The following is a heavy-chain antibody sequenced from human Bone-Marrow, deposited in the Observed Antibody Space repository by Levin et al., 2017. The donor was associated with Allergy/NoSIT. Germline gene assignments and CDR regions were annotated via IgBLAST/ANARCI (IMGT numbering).Heavy chain of an antibody. CDR2: LYSGAST. V-gene: IGHV4-59*08. D-gene: IGHD2-21*01. CDR3: AKSLGTYGMDV. J-gene: IGHJ6*02. CDR1: GASIRSDY. Sequence: ESLKISCSVSGASIRSDYWSWIRQTPGKGLEWIGYLYSGASTIYNPSLKSRVSISFDTSKNQFSLRLNSVTAADTARYYCAKSLGTYGMDVWGPGTTVTVS.